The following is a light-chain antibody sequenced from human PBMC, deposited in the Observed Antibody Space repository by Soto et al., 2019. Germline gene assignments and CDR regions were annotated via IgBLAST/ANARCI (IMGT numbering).Light chain of an antibody. CDR2: DVN. CDR1: SSDVGGYNY. CDR3: CSYTTSSTYV. Sequence: QSVLTQPASASGSPGRSIAISCTGTSSDVGGYNYVSWYQQHPGKAPKLMIYDVNNRPSGVSNRFSGSKSGNTASLTISGLQAEDEADYYCCSYTTSSTYVFGTGTKVTVL. J-gene: IGLJ1*01. V-gene: IGLV2-14*03.